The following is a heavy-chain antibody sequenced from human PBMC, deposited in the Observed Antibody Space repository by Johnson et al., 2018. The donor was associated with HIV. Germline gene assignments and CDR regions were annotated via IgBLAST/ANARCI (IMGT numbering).Heavy chain of an antibody. J-gene: IGHJ3*02. CDR1: GFIFDDYA. V-gene: IGHV3-9*01. CDR2: ISRNSDKI. Sequence: QLVESGGGLVQPGRSLRLSCAASGFIFDDYAMHWVRQAPGKGLEWVSGISRNSDKIGYADSVRGRFSISRDNAKNTLYLQMDSLRAEDTALYYCTKEIVRYSIDWDVFDMWGQGTMVTVSS. CDR3: TKEIVRYSIDWDVFDM. D-gene: IGHD6-19*01.